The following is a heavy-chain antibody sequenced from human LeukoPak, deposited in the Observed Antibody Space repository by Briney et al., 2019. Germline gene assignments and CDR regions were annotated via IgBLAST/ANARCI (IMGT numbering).Heavy chain of an antibody. CDR2: ISGSGGST. D-gene: IGHD3-22*01. V-gene: IGHV3-23*01. Sequence: GRSLRLSCGASGFTFDDYAMHWVRQAPGKGLEWVSTISGSGGSTFYADSVKGRFTISRDNSKNTLYLQMNSLRAEDTAVYYYAKDQFTMIVVVILYFDYWGQGTLVTVSS. CDR3: AKDQFTMIVVVILYFDY. J-gene: IGHJ4*02. CDR1: GFTFDDYA.